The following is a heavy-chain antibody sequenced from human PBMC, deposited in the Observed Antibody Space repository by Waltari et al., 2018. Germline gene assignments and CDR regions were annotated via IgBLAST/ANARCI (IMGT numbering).Heavy chain of an antibody. CDR2: IISSGSTI. V-gene: IGHV3-48*03. J-gene: IGHJ6*02. Sequence: EVQLVESGGGLVQPGGSLRLSCTDSGFTFSSYEMNWVRQAPGKGLEWVSYIISSGSTIYYADAVKGRFTISRDNAKNSLYLQMNSLRAEDTAVYYCARDRYCSSTSCYVGVYYYYGMDVWGQGTTVTVSS. CDR1: GFTFSSYE. CDR3: ARDRYCSSTSCYVGVYYYYGMDV. D-gene: IGHD2-2*01.